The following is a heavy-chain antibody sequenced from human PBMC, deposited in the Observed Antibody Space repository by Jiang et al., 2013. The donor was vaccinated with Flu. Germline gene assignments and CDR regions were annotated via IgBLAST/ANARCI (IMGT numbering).Heavy chain of an antibody. Sequence: VQLLESGGGLVQPGGSLRVSCAASGFTFSTYAMSWVRQAPGKGLEWVSTISDTIGRTYYADSVKGRFTISRDNSKNTLYLQMNSVRVEDTALYYCAKDREESAVAGPFDHWGQGTLVTSPQ. D-gene: IGHD6-19*01. CDR2: ISDTIGRT. V-gene: IGHV3-23*01. CDR1: GFTFSTYA. CDR3: AKDREESAVAGPFDH. J-gene: IGHJ4*02.